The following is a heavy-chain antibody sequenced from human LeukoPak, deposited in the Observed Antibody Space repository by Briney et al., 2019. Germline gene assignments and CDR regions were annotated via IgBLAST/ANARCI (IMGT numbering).Heavy chain of an antibody. CDR1: GFTVSSNY. CDR2: IYSGGST. Sequence: GGSLRLSCAASGFTVSSNYMSWVRQAPGKGLEWVSVIYSGGSTYYADSVKGRFTISRDNSKNTLYLQMNSLRAEDTAVYYCARDSPLDSSGYGQHWARAPWSPSPQ. J-gene: IGHJ1*01. V-gene: IGHV3-53*01. D-gene: IGHD3-22*01. CDR3: ARDSPLDSSGYGQH.